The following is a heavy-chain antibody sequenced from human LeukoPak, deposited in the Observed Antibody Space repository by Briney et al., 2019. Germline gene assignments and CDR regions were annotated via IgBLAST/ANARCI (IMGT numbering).Heavy chain of an antibody. D-gene: IGHD6-13*01. CDR1: GFTFDDHG. CDR2: INWNGASI. J-gene: IGHJ5*02. Sequence: GGSLRLSCAASGFTFDDHGMSWVRQAPGKGLEWVSHINWNGASIGYADSVKGRFTISRDNAKTSLYLQMNSLRAEDTALHYCARHIAAAGTNWFDPWGQGTLVTVSS. V-gene: IGHV3-20*04. CDR3: ARHIAAAGTNWFDP.